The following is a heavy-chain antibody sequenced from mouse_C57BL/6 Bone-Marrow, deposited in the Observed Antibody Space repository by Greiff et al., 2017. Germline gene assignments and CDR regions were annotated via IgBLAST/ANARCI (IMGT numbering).Heavy chain of an antibody. J-gene: IGHJ3*01. V-gene: IGHV1-59*01. CDR1: GYTFTSYW. Sequence: VQLQQPGAELVRPGTSVKLSCKASGYTFTSYWMHWVKQRPGQGLEWIGVIDPSDSYTNYNQKFKGKATLTVDTSSSTAYMQLSSLTSEYSAVYYCARRRHYDEEFAYWGQGTLVTVSA. CDR2: IDPSDSYT. CDR3: ARRRHYDEEFAY. D-gene: IGHD2-4*01.